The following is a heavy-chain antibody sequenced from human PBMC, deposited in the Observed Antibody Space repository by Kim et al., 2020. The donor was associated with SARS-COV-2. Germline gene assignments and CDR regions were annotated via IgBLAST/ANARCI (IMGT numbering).Heavy chain of an antibody. CDR3: SRDRYYYGSGSSYGMDV. J-gene: IGHJ6*01. V-gene: IGHV4-59*01. D-gene: IGHD3-10*01. CDR1: GGSINDYH. CDR2: IYYSGRT. Sequence: SETLSLICTVSGGSINDYHWSCIRQPPGKGLEWIGSIYYSGRTNYNPSLKSRVTMSTDTSKNQFSLTVTSVTAADTAVYYCSRDRYYYGSGSSYGMDVWG.